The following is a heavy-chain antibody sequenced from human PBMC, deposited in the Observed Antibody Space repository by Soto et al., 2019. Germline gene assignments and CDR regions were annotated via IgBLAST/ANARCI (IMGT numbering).Heavy chain of an antibody. CDR1: GGSLSGYY. J-gene: IGHJ6*02. V-gene: IGHV4-34*01. D-gene: IGHD3-16*01. CDR2: INHSGST. Sequence: KASETLSLTCGVYGGSLSGYYWTWIRQSPGKGLEWIGEINHSGSTNYNPSLKSRVTISVDTSKNQFSLKMSSVTAADTAVYYCVGNSNKGGYYYYYGMDVWGQGTTVTVSS. CDR3: VGNSNKGGYYYYYGMDV.